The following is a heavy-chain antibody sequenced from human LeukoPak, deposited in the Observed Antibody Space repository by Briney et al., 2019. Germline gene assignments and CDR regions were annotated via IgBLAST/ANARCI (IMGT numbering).Heavy chain of an antibody. V-gene: IGHV3-21*01. CDR2: ISSSSNYI. Sequence: GGSLRLSCAASGFTFTDYHMNWVRQAPGKGLEWVSSISSSSNYIYYADSVKGRFTVSRDNAKNSVDLQMNSLRAEDTAVYYCARGLCGGDCYDYWGQGTLVTVSS. CDR1: GFTFTDYH. J-gene: IGHJ4*02. D-gene: IGHD2-21*01. CDR3: ARGLCGGDCYDY.